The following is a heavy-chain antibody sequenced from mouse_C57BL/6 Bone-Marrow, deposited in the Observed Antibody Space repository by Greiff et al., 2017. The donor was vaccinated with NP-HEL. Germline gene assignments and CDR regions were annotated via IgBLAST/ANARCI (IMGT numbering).Heavy chain of an antibody. V-gene: IGHV14-1*01. D-gene: IGHD1-1*01. CDR1: GFNIKDYY. Sequence: EVQLQQSGAELVRPGASVKLSCTASGFNIKDYYMHWVKQRPEQGLEWIGRIDPEDGDTDYAPKFQGKATMTADTSSNTAYLQLSSQTSEDTAVYYCTTRGYGSSYYFGYWGKGTTLTVAS. CDR2: IDPEDGDT. J-gene: IGHJ2*01. CDR3: TTRGYGSSYYFGY.